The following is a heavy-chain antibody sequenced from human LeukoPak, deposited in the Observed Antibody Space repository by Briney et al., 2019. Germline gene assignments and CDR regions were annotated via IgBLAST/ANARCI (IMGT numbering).Heavy chain of an antibody. Sequence: TGGSLRPSCAASGFTFSSYSMNWVRQAPGKGLEWVSYISSSSSTIYYADSVKGRFTISRDNAKNSLYLQMNSLKTEDTAVYYCTPRGSKYCSSTSCVDPWGQGTLVTVSS. CDR3: TPRGSKYCSSTSCVDP. CDR2: ISSSSSTI. V-gene: IGHV3-48*04. CDR1: GFTFSSYS. D-gene: IGHD2-2*01. J-gene: IGHJ5*02.